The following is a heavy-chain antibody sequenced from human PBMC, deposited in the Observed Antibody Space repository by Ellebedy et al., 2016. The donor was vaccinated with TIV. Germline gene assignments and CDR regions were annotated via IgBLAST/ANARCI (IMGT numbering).Heavy chain of an antibody. J-gene: IGHJ4*02. CDR1: GGTFSSYA. CDR3: ARPLAAAGRAFDY. D-gene: IGHD6-13*01. CDR2: IIPIFGTA. V-gene: IGHV1-69*13. Sequence: SVKVSXXASGGTFSSYAISWVRQAPGQGLEWMGGIIPIFGTANYAQKFQGRVTITADESTSTAYMELSSLRSEDTAVYYCARPLAAAGRAFDYWGQGTLVTVSS.